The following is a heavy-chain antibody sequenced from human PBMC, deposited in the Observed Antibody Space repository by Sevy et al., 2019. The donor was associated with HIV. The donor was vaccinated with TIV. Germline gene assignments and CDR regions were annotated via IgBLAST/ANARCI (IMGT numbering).Heavy chain of an antibody. CDR3: ASGIAAAGTVWFDP. Sequence: GGSLRLSCAASGFTFSSYAMSWVRQAPGKGLEWVSAISGSGGSTYYADSVKRRFTISRDNSKNTLYLQMNSLRAEDTAVYYCASGIAAAGTVWFDPWGQGTLVTVSS. CDR1: GFTFSSYA. CDR2: ISGSGGST. V-gene: IGHV3-23*01. D-gene: IGHD6-13*01. J-gene: IGHJ5*02.